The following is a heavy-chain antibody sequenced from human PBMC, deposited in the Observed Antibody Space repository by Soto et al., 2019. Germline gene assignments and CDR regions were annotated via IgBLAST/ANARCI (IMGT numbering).Heavy chain of an antibody. CDR3: ARGDATAMVDIFDY. D-gene: IGHD5-18*01. CDR1: GFTFSSYS. Sequence: SLRLSCAASGFTFSSYSMNWVRQAPGKGLEWVSSISSSSSYIYYADSVKGRFTISRDNAKNSLYLQMNSLRAEDTAVYYCARGDATAMVDIFDYWGQGTLVTVSS. J-gene: IGHJ4*02. CDR2: ISSSSSYI. V-gene: IGHV3-21*01.